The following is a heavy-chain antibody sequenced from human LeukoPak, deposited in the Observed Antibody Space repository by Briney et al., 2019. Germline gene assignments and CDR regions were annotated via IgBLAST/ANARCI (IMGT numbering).Heavy chain of an antibody. Sequence: PGGSLRLSCAASGFTFSSYAMHWVRQAPGKGLEWVAVISYDGSNKYYADSVKGRFTISRDNSKNTLYLQMNSLRAEDTAVYYCARSDYSGDNWFDPWGQGTLVTVSS. J-gene: IGHJ5*02. CDR3: ARSDYSGDNWFDP. V-gene: IGHV3-30*01. CDR1: GFTFSSYA. CDR2: ISYDGSNK. D-gene: IGHD4-17*01.